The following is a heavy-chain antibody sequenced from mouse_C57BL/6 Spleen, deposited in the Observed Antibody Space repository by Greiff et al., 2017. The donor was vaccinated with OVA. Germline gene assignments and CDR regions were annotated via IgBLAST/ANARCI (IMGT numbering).Heavy chain of an antibody. J-gene: IGHJ4*01. CDR3: AKLQLRGYAMDY. D-gene: IGHD3-1*01. Sequence: EVKLQESGPGLVKPSQSLSLTCSVTGYSITSGYYWNWIRQFPGNKLEWMGYISYDGSNNYNPSLKNRISITRDTSKNQFFLKLNSVTTEDTATYYCAKLQLRGYAMDYWGQGTSVTVSS. CDR2: ISYDGSN. V-gene: IGHV3-6*01. CDR1: GYSITSGYY.